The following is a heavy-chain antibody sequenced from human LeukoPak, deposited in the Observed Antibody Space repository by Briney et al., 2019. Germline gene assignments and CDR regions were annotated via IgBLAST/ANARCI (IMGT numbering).Heavy chain of an antibody. CDR2: INHSGST. J-gene: IGHJ6*04. Sequence: SETLSLTCAVYGGFVSEYHWNWVRQAPGKGLEWIGEINHSGSTDYNPSLRSRVTISADTSKKQFSLTLTSVTAADTGVYYCASGLVIFSDPVHYYYGMDVWGTGTTVTVSS. D-gene: IGHD2-21*01. V-gene: IGHV4-34*01. CDR3: ASGLVIFSDPVHYYYGMDV. CDR1: GGFVSEYH.